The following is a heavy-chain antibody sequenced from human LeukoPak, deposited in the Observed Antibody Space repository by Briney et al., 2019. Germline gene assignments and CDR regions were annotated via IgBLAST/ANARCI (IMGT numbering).Heavy chain of an antibody. V-gene: IGHV3-21*01. CDR1: GFTFTSNS. Sequence: GGSLRLSCTASGFTFTSNSMNWVRQAPGKGLEWISSISSGSTDISYADSVKGRFTISRDNAKNSLYLQMNSLRAEDTAVYYCARDPTHTVTPDYWGQGTLVTVSS. CDR2: ISSGSTDI. J-gene: IGHJ4*02. CDR3: ARDPTHTVTPDY. D-gene: IGHD4-11*01.